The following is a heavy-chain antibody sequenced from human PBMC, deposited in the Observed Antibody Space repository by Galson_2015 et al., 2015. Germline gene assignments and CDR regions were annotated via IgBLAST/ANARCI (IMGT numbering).Heavy chain of an antibody. Sequence: SVKVSCKASGYTFTAYAMHWVRQAPGQRLEWMGWINAGNGNTKYSQKFQCRVTITSDTSASTAYMELTSLRSEDTAVYYCARDSSAYDYVWGTYRFHSDSWGPGTLVPVSS. CDR2: INAGNGNT. CDR1: GYTFTAYA. D-gene: IGHD3-16*02. J-gene: IGHJ4*02. V-gene: IGHV1-3*01. CDR3: ARDSSAYDYVWGTYRFHSDS.